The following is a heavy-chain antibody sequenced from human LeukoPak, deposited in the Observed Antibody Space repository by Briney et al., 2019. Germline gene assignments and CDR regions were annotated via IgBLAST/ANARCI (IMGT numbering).Heavy chain of an antibody. V-gene: IGHV3-23*01. D-gene: IGHD5-12*01. CDR1: GFTFSSYA. CDR2: ISGSDDST. CDR3: AKDLHSGYDSCFDY. Sequence: GGPLRLSCAASGFTFSSYAMSWVRQAPGKGLEWVSAISGSDDSTYYADSVKGRFTISRDNSKNTLYLQMNSLRAEDTAVYYCAKDLHSGYDSCFDYWGQGTLVTVSS. J-gene: IGHJ4*02.